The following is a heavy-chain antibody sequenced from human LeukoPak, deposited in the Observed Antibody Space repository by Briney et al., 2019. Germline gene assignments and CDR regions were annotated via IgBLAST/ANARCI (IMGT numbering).Heavy chain of an antibody. CDR1: FTXXX. Sequence: FTXXXISWVRQAPGQGLEWMGWISAYNGNTNYAQKLQGRVTMTTDTSTSTAYMELRSLRSDDTAVYYCAREVGAPYYYYYMDVWGKGTTVTISS. J-gene: IGHJ6*03. CDR2: ISAYNGNT. CDR3: AREVGAPYYYYYMDV. V-gene: IGHV1-18*01.